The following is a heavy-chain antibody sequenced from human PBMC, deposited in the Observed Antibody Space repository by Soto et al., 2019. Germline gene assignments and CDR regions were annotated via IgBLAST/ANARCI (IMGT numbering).Heavy chain of an antibody. CDR1: GGTFSSYA. CDR3: ARIPRGGYEERFDY. Sequence: QVQLVQSGAEVKKPGSSVKVSCKASGGTFSSYAISWVRQAPGQGLEWMGGIIPIFGTANYAQKFQGRVTSTADESTSTADMELSSRRAEDTAVYYCARIPRGGYEERFDYWGQGTLVTVSS. CDR2: IIPIFGTA. D-gene: IGHD5-12*01. J-gene: IGHJ4*02. V-gene: IGHV1-69*01.